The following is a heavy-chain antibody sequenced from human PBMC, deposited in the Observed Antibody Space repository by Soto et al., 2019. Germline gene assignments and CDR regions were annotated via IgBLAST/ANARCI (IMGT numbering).Heavy chain of an antibody. CDR1: GFTFDDYA. V-gene: IGHV3-9*01. J-gene: IGHJ6*03. Sequence: EVQLVESGGGLVQPGRSLRLSCAASGFTFDDYAMHWVRQAPGKGLEWVSGISRNSGSIGYADSVKGRFTISRDNAKKSLYLQMNSLRAEDTALYYCAKVGVARIYYYHYYMDVWGKGTTVIVSS. CDR2: ISRNSGSI. D-gene: IGHD2-15*01. CDR3: AKVGVARIYYYHYYMDV.